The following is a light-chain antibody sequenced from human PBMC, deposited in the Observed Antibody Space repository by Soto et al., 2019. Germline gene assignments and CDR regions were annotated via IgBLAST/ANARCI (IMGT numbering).Light chain of an antibody. J-gene: IGLJ2*01. CDR3: SSFTRSSIVI. V-gene: IGLV2-14*03. Sequence: QSALTQPASVSGSPGQSITFSCTGTSSDIGGYDYVSWYQQHPGQAPKLMIHDVIYQPSGVSNRFSGSKSGNTASLTISGLQAEDEADYYCSSFTRSSIVIFGGGTKLTVL. CDR2: DVI. CDR1: SSDIGGYDY.